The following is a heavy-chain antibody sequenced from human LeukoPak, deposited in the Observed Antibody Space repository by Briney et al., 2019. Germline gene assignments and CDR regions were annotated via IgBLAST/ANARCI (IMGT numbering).Heavy chain of an antibody. D-gene: IGHD3-9*01. V-gene: IGHV3-11*01. Sequence: GGSLRLSCAASGFTFSDYYMSWIRQAPGKGLEWVSYISSSGSTIYYADSVKSRFTISRDNAKNSLYLQMNSLRAEDTAVYYCAGYYDILTGYSYYFDYWGQGTLVTVSS. CDR2: ISSSGSTI. CDR3: AGYYDILTGYSYYFDY. J-gene: IGHJ4*02. CDR1: GFTFSDYY.